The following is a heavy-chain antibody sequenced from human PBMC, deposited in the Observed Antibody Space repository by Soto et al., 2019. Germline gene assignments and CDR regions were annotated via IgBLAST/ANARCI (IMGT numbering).Heavy chain of an antibody. Sequence: VASVKVSCKAPRDTFTSYYINWVRQAPGQGLEWIGVINPHGGSTVYAQKFQGRVTMTRDTSASTVYMELSSLRSEDTAVYYCARSSGGNFGIIIEGTNWFASWGQGTLVTVSS. CDR1: RDTFTSYY. CDR2: INPHGGST. D-gene: IGHD1-26*01. V-gene: IGHV1-46*01. J-gene: IGHJ5*01. CDR3: ARSSGGNFGIIIEGTNWFAS.